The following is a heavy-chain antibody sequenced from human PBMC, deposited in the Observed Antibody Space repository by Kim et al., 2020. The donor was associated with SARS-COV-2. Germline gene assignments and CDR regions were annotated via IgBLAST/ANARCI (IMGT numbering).Heavy chain of an antibody. Sequence: SETLSLTCTVSGGSISSYYWSWIRQPPGKGLEWIGYIYYSGSTNYNPSLKSRVTISVDTSKNQFSLKLSSVTAADTAVYYCARDPRLGGFDPWGQGTLVTVSS. CDR3: ARDPRLGGFDP. V-gene: IGHV4-59*13. CDR2: IYYSGST. D-gene: IGHD6-25*01. CDR1: GGSISSYY. J-gene: IGHJ5*02.